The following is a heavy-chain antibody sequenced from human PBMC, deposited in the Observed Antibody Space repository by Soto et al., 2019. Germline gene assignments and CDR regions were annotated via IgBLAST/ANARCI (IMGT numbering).Heavy chain of an antibody. CDR2: ISAYNGNT. Sequence: ASVKVSCKASGYTFTSYGISWVRQAPGQGLEWMGWISAYNGNTNYAQKLQGRVTMTTDTSTSTAYMELRSLRSDDTAVYYCARACSGGNCYYDDWFDPWGQGTLVTVSS. CDR1: GYTFTSYG. J-gene: IGHJ5*02. V-gene: IGHV1-18*01. CDR3: ARACSGGNCYYDDWFDP. D-gene: IGHD2-15*01.